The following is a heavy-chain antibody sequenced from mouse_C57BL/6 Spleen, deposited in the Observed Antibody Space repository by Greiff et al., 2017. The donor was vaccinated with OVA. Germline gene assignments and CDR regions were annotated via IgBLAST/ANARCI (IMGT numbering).Heavy chain of an antibody. CDR1: GFSLTSYG. CDR2: IWSDGST. D-gene: IGHD2-2*01. V-gene: IGHV2-6-1*01. J-gene: IGHJ4*01. CDR3: ARQIYYGYPYAMDY. Sequence: VQLQQSGPGLVAPSQSLSITCTVSGFSLTSYGVHWVRQPPGKGLEWLVVIWSDGSTTYNSALKSRLSISKDNSKSQVFLKMNSLQTDDTAMYYCARQIYYGYPYAMDYWGQGTSVTVSS.